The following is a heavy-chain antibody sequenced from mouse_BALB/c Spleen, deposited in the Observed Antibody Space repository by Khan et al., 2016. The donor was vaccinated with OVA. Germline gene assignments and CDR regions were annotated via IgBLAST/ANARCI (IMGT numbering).Heavy chain of an antibody. J-gene: IGHJ1*01. Sequence: EVQLQESGGGLVQPGGSRKLSCAASGFTFSSFGMHWVRQAPKKGLEWVAYISSGSSTIDYVDTVKGRFTISRDNPKNTLFLQMTSLRAEDTAMYYCARSGGNFHWYFDVWGAGTSVTVSS. CDR2: ISSGSSTI. CDR3: ARSGGNFHWYFDV. V-gene: IGHV5-17*02. D-gene: IGHD2-1*01. CDR1: GFTFSSFG.